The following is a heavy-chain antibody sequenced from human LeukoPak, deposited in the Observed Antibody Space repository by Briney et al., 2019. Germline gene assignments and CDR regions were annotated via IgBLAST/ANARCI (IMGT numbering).Heavy chain of an antibody. J-gene: IGHJ6*02. CDR2: MNPNSGNT. Sequence: ASVKVSCKASGYTFTSYDINWVRQATGQGLEWMGWMNPNSGNTGYAQKFQGRVTMTRNTSISTAYMELSSLRSEDTAVYYCARAVHSSSGYGMDVWGQGTTVTVSS. CDR1: GYTFTSYD. D-gene: IGHD6-6*01. V-gene: IGHV1-8*01. CDR3: ARAVHSSSGYGMDV.